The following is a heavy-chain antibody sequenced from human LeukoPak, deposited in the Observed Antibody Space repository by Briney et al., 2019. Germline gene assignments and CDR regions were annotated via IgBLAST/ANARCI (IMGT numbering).Heavy chain of an antibody. CDR3: ARAFRGIFGVFEAFDI. CDR2: VFYSGTT. CDR1: GGFISINTHY. Sequence: SETLSLTCSLSGGFISINTHYWGWIRQTPGKGPEWIGSVFYSGTTYFNPSLNGRLTISVDTSKNQFSLKLRSVTAADTAVYYCARAFRGIFGVFEAFDIWGQGTMVTVSS. J-gene: IGHJ3*02. D-gene: IGHD3-3*01. V-gene: IGHV4-39*01.